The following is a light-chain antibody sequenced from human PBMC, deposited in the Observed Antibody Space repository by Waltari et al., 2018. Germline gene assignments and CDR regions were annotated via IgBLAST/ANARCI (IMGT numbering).Light chain of an antibody. CDR3: AAWDDSLNGRWV. CDR2: RND. CDR1: YSNIGNNV. J-gene: IGLJ2*01. V-gene: IGLV1-44*01. Sequence: QSVLTQPPSESGTPGQRVTISCSGSYSNIGNNVVNWYQQVPGTTPKLLIYRNDQLPSGVPDRISGSKSGTSASLAISGLQSEDEAHYYCAAWDDSLNGRWVFGGGTKLTVL.